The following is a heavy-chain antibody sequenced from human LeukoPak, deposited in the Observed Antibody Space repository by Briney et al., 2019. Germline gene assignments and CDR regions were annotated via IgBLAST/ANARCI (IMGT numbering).Heavy chain of an antibody. CDR1: GGSISSYY. Sequence: SETLSLTCTVSGGSISSYYWSWIRQPPGKGLEWIGYIYYSGSTNYNPPLKSRVTISVDTSKNQFSLKLNSVTAADTAVYYCARVLDYYGSGTRDFDYWGQGILVTVSS. D-gene: IGHD3-10*01. V-gene: IGHV4-59*08. CDR3: ARVLDYYGSGTRDFDY. CDR2: IYYSGST. J-gene: IGHJ4*02.